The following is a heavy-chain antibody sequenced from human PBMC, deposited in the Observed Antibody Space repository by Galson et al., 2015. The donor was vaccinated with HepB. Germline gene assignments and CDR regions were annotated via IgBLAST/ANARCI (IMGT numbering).Heavy chain of an antibody. D-gene: IGHD1-26*01. J-gene: IGHJ4*02. V-gene: IGHV3-23*01. Sequence: SLRLSCAASGFTFSSYAMSWVRQAPGKGLEWVSAISGSGGSTYYADSVKGRFTISRDNSKNTLYLQMNSLRAEDTAVYYCASISLIHSGSYYFDYWGQGTLVTASA. CDR3: ASISLIHSGSYYFDY. CDR1: GFTFSSYA. CDR2: ISGSGGST.